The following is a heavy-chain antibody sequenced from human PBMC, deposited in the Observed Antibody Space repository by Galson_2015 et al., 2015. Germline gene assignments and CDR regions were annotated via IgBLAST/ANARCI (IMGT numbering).Heavy chain of an antibody. CDR3: AKDYSGYDI. CDR1: GFTFSSYA. V-gene: IGHV3-23*01. CDR2: ISGSGGSS. D-gene: IGHD5-12*01. J-gene: IGHJ3*02. Sequence: SLRLSCAASGFTFSSYAMSWVRQAPGKGLEWVSTISGSGGSSYFADSVKGRFTVSRDNSKNTLSLQMNSLRDEDTAVYYCAKDYSGYDIWGKGTVVTV.